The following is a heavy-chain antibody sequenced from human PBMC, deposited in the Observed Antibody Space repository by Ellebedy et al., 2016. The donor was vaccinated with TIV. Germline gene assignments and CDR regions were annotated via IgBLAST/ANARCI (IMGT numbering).Heavy chain of an antibody. CDR3: TTVGATNY. CDR1: GFTFSGSA. D-gene: IGHD1-26*01. J-gene: IGHJ4*02. Sequence: GESLKISXAASGFTFSGSAMHWVRQASGKGLEWVGRIRSKANSYATAYAASVKGRFTISRDDSKNTAYLQMNSLKTEDTAVYYCTTVGATNYWGQGTLVTVSS. V-gene: IGHV3-73*01. CDR2: IRSKANSYAT.